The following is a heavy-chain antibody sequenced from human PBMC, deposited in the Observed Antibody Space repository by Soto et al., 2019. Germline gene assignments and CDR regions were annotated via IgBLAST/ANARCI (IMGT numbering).Heavy chain of an antibody. J-gene: IGHJ4*02. CDR3: AKDHY. Sequence: GGSLRLSCAASGFTFSSYGMHWVRQAPGKGLEWVAVISYDGSNKYYADSVKGRFTISRDNSKNTLYLQMNSLRAEDTAVYYCAKDHYWGQGTLVTVSS. CDR1: GFTFSSYG. CDR2: ISYDGSNK. V-gene: IGHV3-30*18.